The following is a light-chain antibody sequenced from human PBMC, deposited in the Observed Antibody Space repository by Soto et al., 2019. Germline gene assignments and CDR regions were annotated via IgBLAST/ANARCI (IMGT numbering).Light chain of an antibody. V-gene: IGLV2-23*02. CDR1: SSDVGTYDL. Sequence: QSALTQPASVSGSPGQSITISCTGASSDVGTYDLVSWYQQHPGKAPRLILYEVSSRPSGISPRFSGSKSGNTASLTISGLQAEDEADYHCCSYAGSNNLVFGGGTKLTVL. CDR2: EVS. J-gene: IGLJ2*01. CDR3: CSYAGSNNLV.